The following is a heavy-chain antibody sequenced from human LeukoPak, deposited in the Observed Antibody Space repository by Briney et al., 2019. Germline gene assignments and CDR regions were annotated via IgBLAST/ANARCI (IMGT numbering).Heavy chain of an antibody. CDR2: IKQDGSEK. CDR3: ASVDYGSGTNDAFDF. Sequence: GGSLRLSCAASGFTFSSYWMSWVRQAPGKGLEWVANIKQDGSEKYYVDSVKGRFTISRDNSKNTLYLQMNSVRAEDTAVYYCASVDYGSGTNDAFDFWGQGTVVTVSS. CDR1: GFTFSSYW. J-gene: IGHJ3*01. V-gene: IGHV3-7*01. D-gene: IGHD3-10*01.